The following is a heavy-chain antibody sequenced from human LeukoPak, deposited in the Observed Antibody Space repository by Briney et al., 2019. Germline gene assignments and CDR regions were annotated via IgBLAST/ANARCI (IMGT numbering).Heavy chain of an antibody. V-gene: IGHV3-23*01. CDR1: GFTFSSYA. Sequence: PGGPLRLSCAASGFTFSSYAMSWVHQAPGKGLEWVSAISGSGGSTYYADSVKGRFTISRDNSKNTLYLQMNSLRAEDTAVYYCAKVPYPNYGEKGGYYFDYWGQGTLVTVSS. CDR2: ISGSGGST. CDR3: AKVPYPNYGEKGGYYFDY. J-gene: IGHJ4*02. D-gene: IGHD4-17*01.